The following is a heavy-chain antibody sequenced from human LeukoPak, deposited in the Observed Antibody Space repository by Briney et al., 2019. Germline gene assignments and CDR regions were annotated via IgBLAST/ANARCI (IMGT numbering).Heavy chain of an antibody. V-gene: IGHV4-4*07. D-gene: IGHD3-22*01. CDR3: ARVLGDDSSGYYYDY. CDR2: IYTSGST. J-gene: IGHJ4*02. Sequence: KPSETLSLTCTVSGGSISSYYWSWIRQPAGKGLVWIGRIYTSGSTNYNPSLKSRVTMSVDTSKNQFSLKLSSVTAADTAVYYCARVLGDDSSGYYYDYWGQGTLVTVSS. CDR1: GGSISSYY.